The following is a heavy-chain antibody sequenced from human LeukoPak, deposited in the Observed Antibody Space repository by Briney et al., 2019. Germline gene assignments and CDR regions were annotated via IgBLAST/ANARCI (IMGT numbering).Heavy chain of an antibody. J-gene: IGHJ4*02. Sequence: GGSLRLSCAASGFTFSSYSMNWVRQAPGKGLEWVSSISSSSSYIYYADSVEGRFTISRDNAKNSLYLQMNSLRAEDTAVYYCARQGPYGSGSYLTFDYWGQGTLVTVSS. V-gene: IGHV3-21*01. CDR3: ARQGPYGSGSYLTFDY. CDR2: ISSSSSYI. CDR1: GFTFSSYS. D-gene: IGHD3-10*01.